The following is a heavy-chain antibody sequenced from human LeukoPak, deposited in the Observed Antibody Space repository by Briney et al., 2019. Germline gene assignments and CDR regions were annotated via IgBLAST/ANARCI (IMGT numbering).Heavy chain of an antibody. CDR1: GFTFSSYA. D-gene: IGHD3-3*01. CDR3: AKDPLRFLEWSTPGY. J-gene: IGHJ4*02. CDR2: IRYDGSNK. V-gene: IGHV3-30*02. Sequence: GGSLRLSCSASGFTFSSYARHWVRQAPGKGLEWLAFIRYDGSNKYYADSVKGRFTISRDNSKNTLYLQMNSLRAEDTAVYYCAKDPLRFLEWSTPGYWGQGTLVTVSS.